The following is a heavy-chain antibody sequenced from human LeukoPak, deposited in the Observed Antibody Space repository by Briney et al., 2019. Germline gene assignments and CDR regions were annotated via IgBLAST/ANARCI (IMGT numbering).Heavy chain of an antibody. D-gene: IGHD3-22*01. CDR1: GFTFSSYA. V-gene: IGHV4-34*01. J-gene: IGHJ4*02. CDR2: INHSGST. Sequence: GSLRLSCAASGFTFSSYAMSWVRQPPGKGLEWIGEINHSGSTNYNPSLKSRVTISVDTSKNQFSLKLSSVTAADTAVYYCARGVGYYDSSGSFDYWGQGTLVTVSS. CDR3: ARGVGYYDSSGSFDY.